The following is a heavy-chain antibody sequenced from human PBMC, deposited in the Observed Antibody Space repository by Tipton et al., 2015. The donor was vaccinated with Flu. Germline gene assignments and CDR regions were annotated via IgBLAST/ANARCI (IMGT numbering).Heavy chain of an antibody. CDR1: GYTFSNYN. J-gene: IGHJ4*02. CDR3: ARDLGSGTYSMAN. CDR2: IYPSGEGT. Sequence: QLVQSGAEVRKPGASVKVSCKASGYTFSNYNMHWVRQAPGQGLEWMGIIYPSGEGTRYAQKFQGRVSVTRDKSKTTAYMELSSLTPDDTAVYYCARDLGSGTYSMANWGQGTLVTDSS. V-gene: IGHV1-46*01. D-gene: IGHD3-10*02.